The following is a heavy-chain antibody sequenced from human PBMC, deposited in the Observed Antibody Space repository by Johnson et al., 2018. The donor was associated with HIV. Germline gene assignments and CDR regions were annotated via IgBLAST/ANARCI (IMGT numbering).Heavy chain of an antibody. V-gene: IGHV3-74*02. J-gene: IGHJ3*02. CDR3: AKGTHYSDSSGYWSNDAFDI. Sequence: VQLVESGGGLVQPGGSLRLSCAASGFTFSSYWMHWVRQAPGKGLVWVSRINSDGSSTYYADSVKGRFTISRDNSKNTLHLQMNSPRAEDTAVYYCAKGTHYSDSSGYWSNDAFDIWGQGTRVTVSS. D-gene: IGHD3-22*01. CDR2: INSDGSST. CDR1: GFTFSSYW.